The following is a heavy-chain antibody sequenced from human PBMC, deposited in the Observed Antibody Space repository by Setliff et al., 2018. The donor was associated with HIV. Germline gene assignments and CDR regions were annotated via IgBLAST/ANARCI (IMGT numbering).Heavy chain of an antibody. Sequence: SVKVSCKAFGGSFNNYAISWVRQAPGQGLEWMGGIIPILGTKNYAQKMQGRITFSADESTNTASMDLTRLRLDDTAVYYCARDANYGSSGYDREYFDYWGQGTLVTVSS. D-gene: IGHD5-12*01. J-gene: IGHJ4*02. CDR2: IIPILGTK. CDR1: GGSFNNYA. CDR3: ARDANYGSSGYDREYFDY. V-gene: IGHV1-69*13.